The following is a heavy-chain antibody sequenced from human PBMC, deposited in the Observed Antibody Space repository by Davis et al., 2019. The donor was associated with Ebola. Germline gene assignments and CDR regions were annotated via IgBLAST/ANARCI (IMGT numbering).Heavy chain of an antibody. CDR1: GFTFSSYS. V-gene: IGHV3-21*01. Sequence: GESLKISCAASGFTFSSYSMNWVRQAPGKGLEWVSSISSSSSYIYYADSVKGRFTISRDNAKNSLYLQMNSLRAEDTAVYYCARGVVVPAGYYYYGMDVWGQGTTVTVSS. CDR3: ARGVVVPAGYYYYGMDV. CDR2: ISSSSSYI. J-gene: IGHJ6*02. D-gene: IGHD2-2*01.